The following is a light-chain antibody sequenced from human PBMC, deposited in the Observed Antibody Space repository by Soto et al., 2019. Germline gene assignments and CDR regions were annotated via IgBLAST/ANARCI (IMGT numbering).Light chain of an antibody. CDR1: EDINND. Sequence: TQMTQSPAALSASVGDRVPITCKASEDINNDLNWYQQRPVKAPKVLIYDASTLVTGGASRFIGSGYGTNYSLTISSLHPEDFAVSYCQQYDNSQITFGQGTRLE. V-gene: IGKV1-33*01. CDR3: QQYDNSQIT. J-gene: IGKJ5*01. CDR2: DAS.